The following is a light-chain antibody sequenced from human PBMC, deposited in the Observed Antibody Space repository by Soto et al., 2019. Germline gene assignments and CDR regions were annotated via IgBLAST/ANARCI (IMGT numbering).Light chain of an antibody. CDR3: QQHGTT. J-gene: IGKJ1*01. V-gene: IGKV3-20*01. CDR2: GAS. CDR1: QSVHSGY. Sequence: ETVLTQSPGSLSLSLGDRATLSCRTSQSVHSGYLAWYQQKPGQAPRLLIYGASSRATGVPDRFSGSGSGTDFTLTISRLEPEDFAVYYCQQHGTTFGQGTKVDIK.